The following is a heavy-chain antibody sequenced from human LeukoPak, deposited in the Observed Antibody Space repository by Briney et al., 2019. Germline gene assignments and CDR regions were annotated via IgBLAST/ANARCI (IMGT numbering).Heavy chain of an antibody. CDR3: ARAGYSYGPDY. CDR1: GYSIGSGYY. Sequence: SETLSLTCTVSGYSIGSGYYWGWIRQPPGKGLEWIGSIYHSGSTYYNPSLKSRVTISVDTSKNQFSLKLSSVTAAGTAVYYCARAGYSYGPDYWGQGTLVTVSS. V-gene: IGHV4-38-2*02. D-gene: IGHD5-18*01. J-gene: IGHJ4*02. CDR2: IYHSGST.